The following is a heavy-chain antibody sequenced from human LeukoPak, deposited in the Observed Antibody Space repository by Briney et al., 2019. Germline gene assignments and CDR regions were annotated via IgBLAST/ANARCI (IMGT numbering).Heavy chain of an antibody. CDR3: ARAGSYCGGDCYRFDY. CDR2: IIPIFGTA. D-gene: IGHD2-21*01. J-gene: IGHJ4*02. V-gene: IGHV1-69*13. Sequence: ASVKDSCKASGYTFTSYAISWVRQAPGQGLEWMGGIIPIFGTANYAQKFQGRVTITADESTSTAYMELSSLRSEDTAVYYCARAGSYCGGDCYRFDYWGQGTLVTVSS. CDR1: GYTFTSYA.